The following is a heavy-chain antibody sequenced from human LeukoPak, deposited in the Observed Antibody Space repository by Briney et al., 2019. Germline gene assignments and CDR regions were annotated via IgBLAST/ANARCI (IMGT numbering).Heavy chain of an antibody. D-gene: IGHD3-10*01. CDR1: GDSISPYY. CDR3: ARHLDDYGSGSYEY. V-gene: IGHV4-59*08. J-gene: IGHJ4*02. CDR2: ISYNGYT. Sequence: SETLSLTCAVSGDSISPYYWSWIRQPPGKGLEWIGYISYNGYTNYNPSLKSRVTISVDTSKRPFSLKMSSVTASDTAVYYCARHLDDYGSGSYEYWGQGTLVTVSS.